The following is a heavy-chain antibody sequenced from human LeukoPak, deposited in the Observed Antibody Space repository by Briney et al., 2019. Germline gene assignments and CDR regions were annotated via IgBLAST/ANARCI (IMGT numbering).Heavy chain of an antibody. CDR1: GFTFSSYS. D-gene: IGHD3-10*01. CDR3: ARDCSVRGRDV. J-gene: IGHJ6*02. Sequence: PGGSLRLSCAASGFTFSSYSMNWVRQAPGKGLEWVSSISSSSSYIYYADSVKGRFTISRNNAKNSLYLQMNSLRAEDTAVYYCARDCSVRGRDVWGQGTTVTVSS. CDR2: ISSSSSYI. V-gene: IGHV3-21*01.